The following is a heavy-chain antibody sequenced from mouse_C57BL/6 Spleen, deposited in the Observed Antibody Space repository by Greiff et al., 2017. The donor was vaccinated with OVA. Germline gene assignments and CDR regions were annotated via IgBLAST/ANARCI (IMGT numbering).Heavy chain of an antibody. J-gene: IGHJ2*01. CDR2: IYPGSGST. CDR1: GYTFTSYW. CDR3: ARYYYGSSYGGY. V-gene: IGHV1-55*01. D-gene: IGHD1-1*01. Sequence: VQLQQPGAELVKPGASVKMSCKASGYTFTSYWITWVKQRPGQGLEWIGDIYPGSGSTNYNEKFKSKATLTVDTSSSTAYMQLSSLTSEDSAVYYCARYYYGSSYGGYWGQGTTLTVSS.